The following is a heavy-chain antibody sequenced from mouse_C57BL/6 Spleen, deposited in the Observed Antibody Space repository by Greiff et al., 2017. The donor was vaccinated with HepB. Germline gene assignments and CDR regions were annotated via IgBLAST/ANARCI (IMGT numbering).Heavy chain of an antibody. CDR3: ARANWDHYFDY. Sequence: VQLKQSGPELVKPGASVKIPCKASGYTFTDYNMDWVKQSHGKSLEWIGDINPNNGGTRYNQKFKGKATLTVDKSSSTAYMELRSLTSEDTAVYYCARANWDHYFDYWGQGTTLTVSS. J-gene: IGHJ2*01. CDR2: INPNNGGT. D-gene: IGHD4-1*01. CDR1: GYTFTDYN. V-gene: IGHV1-18*01.